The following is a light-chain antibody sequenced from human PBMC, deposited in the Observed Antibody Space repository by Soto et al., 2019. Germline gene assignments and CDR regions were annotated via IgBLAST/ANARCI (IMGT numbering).Light chain of an antibody. Sequence: QSVLTQPPSVSGAPGQRVTISCTGSSSNIGAGFDVHWYHQIAGTAPKLLIYGNSNRPSGVPDRFSGSKSGTSASLAINGLQAEDEADYYCSSYTSRSTLDYVFGSGTKLTVL. CDR3: SSYTSRSTLDYV. V-gene: IGLV1-40*01. J-gene: IGLJ1*01. CDR2: GNS. CDR1: SSNIGAGFD.